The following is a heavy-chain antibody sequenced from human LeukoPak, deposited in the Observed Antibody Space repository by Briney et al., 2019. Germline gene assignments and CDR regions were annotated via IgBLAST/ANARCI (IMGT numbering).Heavy chain of an antibody. CDR1: GGSISSYY. CDR3: ARGRVSSSTWYSTYYYYFYMDV. Sequence: SETLSLTCTVSGGSISSYYWNWIRQPPGKGLEWIGDVDHTGSTNFNPSLNGRVSISRDTSKNLFSLRLRSVTAADTAVYFCARGRVSSSTWYSTYYYYFYMDVWGKGTTVTVSS. V-gene: IGHV4-59*01. CDR2: VDHTGST. J-gene: IGHJ6*03. D-gene: IGHD1-1*01.